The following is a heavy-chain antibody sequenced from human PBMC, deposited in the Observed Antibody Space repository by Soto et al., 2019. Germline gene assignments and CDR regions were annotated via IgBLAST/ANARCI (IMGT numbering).Heavy chain of an antibody. Sequence: GESLKISCKGSGYSFTSYWISWVRQMPGKGLEWMGRSDPSDSYTNYSPSFQGHVTISADKSISTAYLQWSSLKASDTAMYYCARLPIVVVPAAMLNYYYYGMDVWGQGTTVTVSS. CDR2: SDPSDSYT. V-gene: IGHV5-10-1*01. CDR1: GYSFTSYW. J-gene: IGHJ6*02. CDR3: ARLPIVVVPAAMLNYYYYGMDV. D-gene: IGHD2-2*01.